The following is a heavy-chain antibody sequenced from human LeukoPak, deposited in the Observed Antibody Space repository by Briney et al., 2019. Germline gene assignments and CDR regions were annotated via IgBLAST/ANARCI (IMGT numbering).Heavy chain of an antibody. Sequence: SQTLSPTCTVSGGSISSGGYYWSWLRQHPGKGLEWIGYIYYSGSTYYNPSLKSRVTISVDTSKNQFSLKLSSVTAADTAVYYCARESLGYCTSTSCYEDWGQGTLVTVSS. V-gene: IGHV4-31*03. J-gene: IGHJ4*02. D-gene: IGHD2-2*01. CDR2: IYYSGST. CDR3: ARESLGYCTSTSCYED. CDR1: GGSISSGGYY.